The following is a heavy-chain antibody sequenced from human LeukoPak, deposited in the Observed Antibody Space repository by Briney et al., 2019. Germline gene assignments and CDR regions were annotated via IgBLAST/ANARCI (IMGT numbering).Heavy chain of an antibody. V-gene: IGHV1-18*01. CDR1: GYTFTSYD. Sequence: GASVKVSCKASGYTFTSYDINWVRQAPGQGLEWMGWISAYNGNTNYAQKFQGRVSMTTDTPTSTSYMELRSLRSDDTAVYYCARDGGDLNYHYYYMDVWGEGTTVAVSS. CDR3: ARDGGDLNYHYYYMDV. D-gene: IGHD5-24*01. CDR2: ISAYNGNT. J-gene: IGHJ6*03.